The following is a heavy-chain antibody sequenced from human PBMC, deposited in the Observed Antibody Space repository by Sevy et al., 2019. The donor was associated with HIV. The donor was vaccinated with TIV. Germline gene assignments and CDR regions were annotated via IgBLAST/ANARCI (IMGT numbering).Heavy chain of an antibody. V-gene: IGHV3-33*01. Sequence: GGSLRLSCAASGFTPSTYGMHWVRQAPGKGLEWVAVIGYDGSNKYYADSVKGRFTISRDNSKNTLFLHMDSLRAEDTAVYYCARDPRMYGDYLLAYFDSWGQGTLVTVSS. CDR2: IGYDGSNK. CDR3: ARDPRMYGDYLLAYFDS. J-gene: IGHJ4*02. CDR1: GFTPSTYG. D-gene: IGHD2-8*01.